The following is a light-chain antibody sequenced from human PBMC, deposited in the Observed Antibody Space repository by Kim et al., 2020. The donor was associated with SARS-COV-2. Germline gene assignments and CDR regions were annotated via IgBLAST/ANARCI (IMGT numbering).Light chain of an antibody. CDR3: SSYSASSTPFV. J-gene: IGLJ1*01. CDR1: NS. V-gene: IGLV2-14*04. CDR2: DVT. Sequence: NSVSWYQQPPGRAPKLMIYDVTKRPSGVSNRFSGSKSGSTASLTISGLQAEDEADYYCSSYSASSTPFVFGTGTKVTVL.